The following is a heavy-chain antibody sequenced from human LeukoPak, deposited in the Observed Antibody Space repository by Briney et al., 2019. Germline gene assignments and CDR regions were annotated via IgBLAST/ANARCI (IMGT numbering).Heavy chain of an antibody. J-gene: IGHJ4*02. CDR2: IYYSGST. CDR1: GGSFSGYY. CDR3: ARGRYIDWRRDPSYFEY. Sequence: PSETLSLTCAVYGGSFSGYYWSWIRQPPGKGLEWTGYIYYSGSTNYNPSLKSRVTISVDTSKNQFSLKLSSVTAADTAVYYCARGRYIDWRRDPSYFEYWGQGTLVTVSS. D-gene: IGHD3-9*01. V-gene: IGHV4-59*08.